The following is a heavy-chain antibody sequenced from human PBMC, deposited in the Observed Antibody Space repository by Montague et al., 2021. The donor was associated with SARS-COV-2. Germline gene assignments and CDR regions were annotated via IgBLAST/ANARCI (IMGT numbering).Heavy chain of an antibody. J-gene: IGHJ4*02. Sequence: CAISGDSVSSNIATWNWIRQSPSRGLEWLGRTYYRSKWYNDYAESAKSRITIDPDTSKHQFSLHLNSVTPEDTAVYYCARIPVGSKYYFDFWGQGTLATVSS. CDR3: ARIPVGSKYYFDF. CDR2: TYYRSKWYN. V-gene: IGHV6-1*01. CDR1: GDSVSSNIAT. D-gene: IGHD2-2*01.